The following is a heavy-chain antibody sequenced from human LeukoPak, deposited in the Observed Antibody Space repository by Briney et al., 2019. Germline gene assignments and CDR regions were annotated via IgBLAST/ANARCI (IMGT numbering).Heavy chain of an antibody. D-gene: IGHD5-12*01. J-gene: IGHJ4*02. CDR3: ARSIQWLGYYFDY. CDR2: IYYSGST. V-gene: IGHV4-59*01. Sequence: SETLSLTCTVSGGSISSYYWSWIRQPPGKGLEWIGYIYYSGSTNYNPSLKSRVTISVGTSKNQFSLKLSSVAAADTAVYYCARSIQWLGYYFDYWGQGTLVTVSS. CDR1: GGSISSYY.